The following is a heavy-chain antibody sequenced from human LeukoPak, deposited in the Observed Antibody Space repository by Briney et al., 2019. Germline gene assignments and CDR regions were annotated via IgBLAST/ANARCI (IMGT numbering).Heavy chain of an antibody. J-gene: IGHJ4*02. CDR1: WFTFSRYE. D-gene: IGHD4-17*01. CDR2: ISRSGSII. Sequence: GSLRLSCAASWFTFSRYELDWVCQAPGKGLEWGSYISRSGSIIYYADSVKGRFTISRDNAKNSLYLQMNSLRAEDTAVYYCARDLGMTDGDYVSYFDYWGQGTLVTVSS. V-gene: IGHV3-48*03. CDR3: ARDLGMTDGDYVSYFDY.